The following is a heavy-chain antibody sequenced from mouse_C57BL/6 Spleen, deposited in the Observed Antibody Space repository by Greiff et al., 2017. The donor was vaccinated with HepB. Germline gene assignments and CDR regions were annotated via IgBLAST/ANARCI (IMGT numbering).Heavy chain of an antibody. CDR3: ARPSGYYPFDY. V-gene: IGHV1-26*01. J-gene: IGHJ2*01. D-gene: IGHD2-3*01. CDR1: GYTFTDYY. CDR2: INPNNGGT. Sequence: EVQLQQSGPELVKPGASVKISCKASGYTFTDYYMNWVKQSHGKSLEWIGDINPNNGGTSYNQKFKGKATLTVDKSSSTAYMELRSLTSEDSAVYYCARPSGYYPFDYWGQGTTLTVSS.